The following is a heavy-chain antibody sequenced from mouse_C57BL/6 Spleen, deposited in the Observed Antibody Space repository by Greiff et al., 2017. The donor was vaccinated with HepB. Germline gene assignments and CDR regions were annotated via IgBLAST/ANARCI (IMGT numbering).Heavy chain of an antibody. CDR1: GYTFTDYE. V-gene: IGHV1-15*01. CDR3: TREKGDSSGYNAMDY. J-gene: IGHJ4*01. D-gene: IGHD3-2*02. Sequence: QVQLQQSGAELVRPGASVTLSCKASGYTFTDYEMHWVKQTPVHGLEWIGAIDPETGGTAYNQKFKGKAILTADKSSSTAYMELRSLTSEDSAVYYCTREKGDSSGYNAMDYWGQGTSVTVSS. CDR2: IDPETGGT.